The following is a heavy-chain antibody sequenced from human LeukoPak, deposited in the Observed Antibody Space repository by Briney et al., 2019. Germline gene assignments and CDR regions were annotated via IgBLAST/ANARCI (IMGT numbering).Heavy chain of an antibody. J-gene: IGHJ4*02. D-gene: IGHD3-10*01. CDR1: GFTFSSYW. Sequence: GGSLRLSCAASGFTFSSYWMHWVRQVPGKGLVWVSRINNDGSTTRYADSVKGRFTISRDNAKNTLYLQMNSLRAEDTAVYYCARVPYYYGSGSYYPYFDYWGQGTLVTVSS. CDR2: INNDGSTT. CDR3: ARVPYYYGSGSYYPYFDY. V-gene: IGHV3-74*01.